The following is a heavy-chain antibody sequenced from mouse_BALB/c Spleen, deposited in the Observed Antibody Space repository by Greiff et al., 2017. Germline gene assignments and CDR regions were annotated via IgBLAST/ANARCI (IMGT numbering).Heavy chain of an antibody. CDR2: ISSGGST. CDR1: GFTFSSYA. CDR3: ARKGLRDAMDY. J-gene: IGHJ4*01. Sequence: EVQLVESGGGLVKPGGSLKLSCAASGFTFSSYAMSWVRQTPEKRLEWVASISSGGSTYYPDSVKGRFTISRDNARNILYLQMSSLRSEDTAMYYCARKGLRDAMDYWGQGTSVTVSS. D-gene: IGHD2-2*01. V-gene: IGHV5-6-5*01.